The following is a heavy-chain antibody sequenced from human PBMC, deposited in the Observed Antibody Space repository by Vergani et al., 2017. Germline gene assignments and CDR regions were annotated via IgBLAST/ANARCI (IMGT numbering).Heavy chain of an antibody. J-gene: IGHJ6*02. CDR2: ISAYNGNT. CDR3: AREGGIKIFGVVITDSYYGMDV. CDR1: GYTFTSYG. Sequence: QVQLVQSGAEVKKPGASVKLSCKASGYTFTSYGIIWVRQAPGQGLEWMGWISAYNGNTNYAQKLQGRVTMTTDTSTSTAYMELRSLRSDDTAVYYCAREGGIKIFGVVITDSYYGMDVWGQGTTVTVSS. V-gene: IGHV1-18*01. D-gene: IGHD3-3*01.